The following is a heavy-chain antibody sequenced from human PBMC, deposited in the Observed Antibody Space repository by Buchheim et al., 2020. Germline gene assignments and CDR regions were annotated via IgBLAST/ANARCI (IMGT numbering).Heavy chain of an antibody. V-gene: IGHV4-39*07. J-gene: IGHJ5*02. Sequence: QLQLQESGPGLVKPSETLSLTCTVSGGSVTSSSYYWGWTRQPPEKGLEWIGTIYYSGSTYYNPSLKSRVTISIDASKKQFSLELSSVTAADTAVYYCARDPEGSCSGGICYSISFDPWGQGTL. D-gene: IGHD2-15*01. CDR1: GGSVTSSSYY. CDR2: IYYSGST. CDR3: ARDPEGSCSGGICYSISFDP.